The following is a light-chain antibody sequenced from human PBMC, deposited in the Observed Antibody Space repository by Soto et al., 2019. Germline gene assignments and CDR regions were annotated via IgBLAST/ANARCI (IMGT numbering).Light chain of an antibody. J-gene: IGKJ1*01. CDR3: QQYGNSPQT. Sequence: EIVLTQSPGTLSLSPGERATLSCRASQSVSSSYLAWYQQKPGQAPKVLIYRASSRATGIPDRFSGSGSGTDFTLTISRLDPEDFAVYYCQQYGNSPQTFGQGTKVDIK. CDR2: RAS. CDR1: QSVSSSY. V-gene: IGKV3-20*01.